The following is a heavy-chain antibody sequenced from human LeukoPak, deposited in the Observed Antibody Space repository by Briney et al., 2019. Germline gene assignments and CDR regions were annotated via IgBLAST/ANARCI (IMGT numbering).Heavy chain of an antibody. D-gene: IGHD4-17*01. V-gene: IGHV3-48*01. CDR2: ISSSSSTI. CDR1: GFTFSSYS. CDR3: ASTTVTTKIVGFDY. Sequence: GGSLRLSCAASGFTFSSYSMNWVRQAPGKGLEWVSYISSSSSTIYYADSVEGRFTISRDNAKNSLYLQMNSLRAEDTAVYYCASTTVTTKIVGFDYWGQGTLVTVSS. J-gene: IGHJ4*02.